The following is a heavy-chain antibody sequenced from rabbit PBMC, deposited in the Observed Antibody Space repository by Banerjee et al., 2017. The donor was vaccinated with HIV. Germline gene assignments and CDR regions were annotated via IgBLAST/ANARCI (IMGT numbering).Heavy chain of an antibody. V-gene: IGHV1S45*01. CDR3: ARGIYGGNGDITL. D-gene: IGHD4-2*01. Sequence: QQQLEESGGGLVKPGGTLTLTCTASGFSFSSSYYMCWVRQAPGKGLEWIACINTGSSGSTDYASWAKGRFTISKTSSTTVTLQMASLTAADTATYFCARGIYGGNGDITLWGPGTLVTVS. CDR1: GFSFSSSYY. J-gene: IGHJ4*01. CDR2: INTGSSGST.